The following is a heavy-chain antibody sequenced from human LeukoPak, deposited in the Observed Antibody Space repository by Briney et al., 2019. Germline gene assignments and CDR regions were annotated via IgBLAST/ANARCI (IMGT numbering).Heavy chain of an antibody. J-gene: IGHJ4*02. Sequence: GGSLRLSCAASGFAASNTYMSWVRQAPGKGLEWVSVIYDGVTAHYVDSVKGRFTISRDNSKNTLHLQMDNLRAEDTAVYYCAREVNYDHSYWGQGTLVTVSS. CDR3: AREVNYDHSY. CDR2: IYDGVTA. CDR1: GFAASNTY. V-gene: IGHV3-66*01. D-gene: IGHD1-7*01.